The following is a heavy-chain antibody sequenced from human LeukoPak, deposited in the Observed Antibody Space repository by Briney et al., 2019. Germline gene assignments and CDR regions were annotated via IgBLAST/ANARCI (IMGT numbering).Heavy chain of an antibody. Sequence: GGSLRLSCAASGFTFSSYGMHWVRQAPGKGLEWVAVISYDGSNKYYADSVKGRFTISRDNSKNTLYLQMNSLRAEDTAMYYCAKEKDYGDYGEYYFDYWGQGTLVTVSS. CDR2: ISYDGSNK. J-gene: IGHJ4*02. D-gene: IGHD4-17*01. CDR3: AKEKDYGDYGEYYFDY. CDR1: GFTFSSYG. V-gene: IGHV3-30*18.